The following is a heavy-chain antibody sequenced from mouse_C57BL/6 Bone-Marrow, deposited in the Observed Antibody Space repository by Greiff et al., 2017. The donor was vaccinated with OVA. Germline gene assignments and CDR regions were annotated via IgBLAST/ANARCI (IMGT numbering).Heavy chain of an antibody. Sequence: QVHVKQSGPELVKPGASVKISCKASGYAFSSSWMNWVKQRPGKGLEWIGRIYPGDGDTNYNGKFKGKATLTADKSSSTAYMQLSSLTSEDSVVYFCANYGNFAYWGQGTLVTVSA. CDR2: IYPGDGDT. J-gene: IGHJ3*01. D-gene: IGHD2-1*01. CDR3: ANYGNFAY. V-gene: IGHV1-82*01. CDR1: GYAFSSSW.